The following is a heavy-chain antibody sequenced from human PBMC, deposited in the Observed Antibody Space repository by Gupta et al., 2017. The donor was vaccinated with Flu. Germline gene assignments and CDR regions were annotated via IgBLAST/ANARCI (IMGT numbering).Heavy chain of an antibody. CDR2: INAGNGNT. CDR3: ARDPVKGGINYYFDY. Sequence: QVQLVQSGAEVKKPGASVKVSCKASGYTFTSYAMHWVRQAPGQRLEWMGWINAGNGNTKYSQKFQGRVTITRDTSASTAYMELSSLRSEDTAVYYCARDPVKGGINYYFDYWGQGTLVTVSS. D-gene: IGHD3-16*01. CDR1: GYTFTSYA. V-gene: IGHV1-3*01. J-gene: IGHJ4*02.